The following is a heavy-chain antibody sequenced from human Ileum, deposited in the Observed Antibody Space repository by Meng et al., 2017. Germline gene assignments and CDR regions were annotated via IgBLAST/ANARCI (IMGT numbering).Heavy chain of an antibody. CDR3: ARDTKNYYDSSGYPGPLDY. Sequence: QVQLVESGGGVVQPGRSLRLACAASGLTFSSYAMHWVRQAPGKALEWVAVISYDGSNKYYADSVKGRFTISRDNSKNTLYLQMNSLRAEDTAVYYCARDTKNYYDSSGYPGPLDYWGQGTLVTVSS. V-gene: IGHV3-30-3*01. D-gene: IGHD3-22*01. CDR1: GLTFSSYA. CDR2: ISYDGSNK. J-gene: IGHJ4*02.